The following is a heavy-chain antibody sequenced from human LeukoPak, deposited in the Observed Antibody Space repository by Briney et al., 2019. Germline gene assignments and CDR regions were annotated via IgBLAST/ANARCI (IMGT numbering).Heavy chain of an antibody. Sequence: ASETVSFTASVFTFINYYMHWVRQAHGQGLEWLGIINLSGGSTHYPQKFQDRVTMTRDTSTSTVYMELRRLRSEDTAVYYWARDLVYGEKSEDCWGQGTLVTVSS. CDR1: VFTFINYY. D-gene: IGHD2-8*01. CDR2: INLSGGST. J-gene: IGHJ4*02. V-gene: IGHV1-46*01. CDR3: ARDLVYGEKSEDC.